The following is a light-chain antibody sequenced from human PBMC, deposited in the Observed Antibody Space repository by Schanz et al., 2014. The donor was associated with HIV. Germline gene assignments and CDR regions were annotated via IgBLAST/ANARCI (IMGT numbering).Light chain of an antibody. CDR3: SSYTGSSTYV. V-gene: IGLV2-14*01. CDR2: DVS. Sequence: QSALTQPASVSGSPGQSITISCTGASSDVGDYNYVSWYQLHPGKAPKLMIYDVSDRPSWVSNRFSGSKSGNTASLTISGLQAEDEADYYCSSYTGSSTYVFGTGTKVTVL. J-gene: IGLJ1*01. CDR1: SSDVGDYNY.